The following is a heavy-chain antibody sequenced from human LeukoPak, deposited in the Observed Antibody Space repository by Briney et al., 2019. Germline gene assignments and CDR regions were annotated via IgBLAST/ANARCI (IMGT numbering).Heavy chain of an antibody. Sequence: PGGSLRLSCAASGFTFGDYSMNWVRQAPGKGLEWISHISGGSDTISYSESVKARFTISRDNAKKSLYLQMHSLRDEDTAVYYCARDTVFASHIWGQGTMVTVSS. CDR2: ISGGSDTI. V-gene: IGHV3-48*02. D-gene: IGHD2-21*01. CDR1: GFTFGDYS. J-gene: IGHJ3*02. CDR3: ARDTVFASHI.